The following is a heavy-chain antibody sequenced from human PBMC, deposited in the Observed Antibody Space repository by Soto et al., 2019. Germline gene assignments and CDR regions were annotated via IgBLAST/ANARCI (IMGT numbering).Heavy chain of an antibody. J-gene: IGHJ6*02. CDR3: AASCSSTSCYVYYYGMDV. D-gene: IGHD2-2*01. Sequence: QVQLVQSGAEVKKPGSSVKVSCKASGGTFSSYAISWVRQAPGQGLEWMGGIIPIFGTANYAQKFQGRVTINADESPSTAYMELSRLRSEDTAVYYCAASCSSTSCYVYYYGMDVWGQGTTVTVSS. CDR2: IIPIFGTA. V-gene: IGHV1-69*01. CDR1: GGTFSSYA.